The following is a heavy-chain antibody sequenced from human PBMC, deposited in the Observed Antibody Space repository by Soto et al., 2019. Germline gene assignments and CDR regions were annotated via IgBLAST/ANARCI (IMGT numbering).Heavy chain of an antibody. CDR1: GYTFTSYG. J-gene: IGHJ4*02. V-gene: IGHV1-18*01. D-gene: IGHD2-8*01. Sequence: GASVKVSCKASGYTFTSYGMSWVRQAPGQGIEWMGWISAYNGNTNYAQKLQGRVTMTTDTSTSTAYMELRSLRSDDTAVYYFVRVFIWRRLDMVYAETFDYWGQGTLVTVSS. CDR3: VRVFIWRRLDMVYAETFDY. CDR2: ISAYNGNT.